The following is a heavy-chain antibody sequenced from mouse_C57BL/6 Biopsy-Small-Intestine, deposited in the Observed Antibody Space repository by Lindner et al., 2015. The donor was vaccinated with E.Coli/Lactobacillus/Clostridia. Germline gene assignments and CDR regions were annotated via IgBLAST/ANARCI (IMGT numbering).Heavy chain of an antibody. Sequence: SVKVSCKASGYSFIGYYLQWVRQAPGQGLEWMGWINPDNGGTNYAQKFQGRVAMTRDTSITTAYLELSSLTSDDTAVYYCARGPHRGSADVLAGYFWGQGTLVTVSS. D-gene: IGHD2-2*01. CDR2: INPDNGGT. CDR3: ARGPHRGSADVLAGYF. CDR1: GYSFIGYY. V-gene: IGHV14-2*01. J-gene: IGHJ4*01.